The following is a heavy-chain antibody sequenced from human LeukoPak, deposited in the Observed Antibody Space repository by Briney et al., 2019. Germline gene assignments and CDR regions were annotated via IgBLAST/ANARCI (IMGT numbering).Heavy chain of an antibody. CDR1: GFTFSSHY. CDR2: INSDGSST. CDR3: TRDWTARSNAFDI. J-gene: IGHJ3*02. Sequence: GGSLRLSCAASGFTFSSHYMHWVRQAPGKGLVWFSRINSDGSSTNYADSVKGRFTISRDNAKNTLFLQMNSLRAEDTAVYYCTRDWTARSNAFDIWGQGTMVTVSS. D-gene: IGHD3/OR15-3a*01. V-gene: IGHV3-74*01.